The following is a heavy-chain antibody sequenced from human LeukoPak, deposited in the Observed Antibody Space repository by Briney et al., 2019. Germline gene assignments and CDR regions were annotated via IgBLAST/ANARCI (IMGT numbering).Heavy chain of an antibody. J-gene: IGHJ4*02. D-gene: IGHD3-9*01. Sequence: PGGSLRLSCAASGFTFSSYALSWVRQAPGKGLEWVSAISGSGGSTYYADSVKGRFTISRDNSKNTLYLQMNSLRAEDTAVYYCATADILTGYYSLASNFGYWGQGTLVTVSS. CDR1: GFTFSSYA. V-gene: IGHV3-23*01. CDR2: ISGSGGST. CDR3: ATADILTGYYSLASNFGY.